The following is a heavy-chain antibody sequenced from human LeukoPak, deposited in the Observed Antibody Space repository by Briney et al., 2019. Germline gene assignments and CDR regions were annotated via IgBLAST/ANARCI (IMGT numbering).Heavy chain of an antibody. V-gene: IGHV4-59*01. D-gene: IGHD3-10*01. Sequence: PSETLSLTCTVSGGSISSYYWSWVRQPPGKGLEWIGFVYYTGSTNYSPSLKSRVTISVDTSKNQFSLKLRSVTAADTAVYYCAKDRRAGSYDYWGQGTLVTVSS. J-gene: IGHJ4*02. CDR3: AKDRRAGSYDY. CDR1: GGSISSYY. CDR2: VYYTGST.